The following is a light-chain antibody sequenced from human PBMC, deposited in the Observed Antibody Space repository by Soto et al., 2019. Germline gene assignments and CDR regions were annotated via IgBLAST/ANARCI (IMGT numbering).Light chain of an antibody. CDR2: GAS. V-gene: IGKV3-15*01. CDR3: QQYTNWPPMT. J-gene: IGKJ5*01. CDR1: QSVRIN. Sequence: EIVMTQSPPTLSVSPGEKATLHCSASQSVRINLAWYQQKAGEAPKLLIYGASTRATGIPDRFSDSGSGTDFTLTISSLQSEDFAVYYCQQYTNWPPMTFGQGTRREIK.